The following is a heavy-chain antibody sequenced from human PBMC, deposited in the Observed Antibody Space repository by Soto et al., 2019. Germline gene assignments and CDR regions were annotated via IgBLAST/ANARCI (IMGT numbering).Heavy chain of an antibody. Sequence: QVQLVESGGGVVQPGRSLRLSCAASGFTFSNYGMHWVRQAPGKGLEWVAVIWYDGSNRYYTDSVKGRFTISRDNSRNTLYVQMNSLRAEDTAVYYCARDYYGSGKHSMDVWGQGTTVTGSS. V-gene: IGHV3-33*01. CDR3: ARDYYGSGKHSMDV. CDR1: GFTFSNYG. CDR2: IWYDGSNR. D-gene: IGHD3-10*01. J-gene: IGHJ6*02.